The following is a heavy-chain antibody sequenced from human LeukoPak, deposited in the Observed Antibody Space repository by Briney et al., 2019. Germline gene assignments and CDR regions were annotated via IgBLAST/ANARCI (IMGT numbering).Heavy chain of an antibody. J-gene: IGHJ1*01. CDR2: INGEGSSI. Sequence: PGGSLRLSCAASGFAFATYWMHWVRQAQGKGLEWLSRINGEGSSINYADSVKGRFTISRDNAKNTLYLQIDSLRVEDTAVYYCARMADYDRSGFYGHLPYWGQGTLVTVSS. D-gene: IGHD3-22*01. CDR1: GFAFATYW. CDR3: ARMADYDRSGFYGHLPY. V-gene: IGHV3-74*01.